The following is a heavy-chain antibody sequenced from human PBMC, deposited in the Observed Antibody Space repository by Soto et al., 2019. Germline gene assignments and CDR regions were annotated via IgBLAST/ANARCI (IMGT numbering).Heavy chain of an antibody. J-gene: IGHJ5*02. Sequence: SETLSLTCTVSGGSISSGGYYWSWIRQHPGKGLEWIGYIYYSGSTHYNPSLKSRVTMSVDTSKNQFSLRLSSVTAADTAIYYCATRITVFGLLIPPFDTWGQGTQVTVSS. CDR1: GGSISSGGYY. CDR2: IYYSGST. CDR3: ATRITVFGLLIPPFDT. V-gene: IGHV4-31*03. D-gene: IGHD3-3*01.